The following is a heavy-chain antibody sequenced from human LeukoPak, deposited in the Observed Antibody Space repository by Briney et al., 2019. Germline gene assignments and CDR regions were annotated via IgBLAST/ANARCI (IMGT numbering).Heavy chain of an antibody. Sequence: GGSLRLSCAASGFTFSNARMSWVRQAPGKGLEWVGRIKRKTDGGTTDYAAPVKGRFTISRDDSKNTLYLQMNSLKTDDIAVYYCTLSPGVTTVRGVEDYHYYHMDVWGQGTLVTVSS. CDR2: IKRKTDGGTT. CDR3: TLSPGVTTVRGVEDYHYYHMDV. V-gene: IGHV3-15*01. CDR1: GFTFSNAR. D-gene: IGHD3-10*01. J-gene: IGHJ6*03.